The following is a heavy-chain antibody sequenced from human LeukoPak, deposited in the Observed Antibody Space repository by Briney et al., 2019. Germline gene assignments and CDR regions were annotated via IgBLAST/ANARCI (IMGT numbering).Heavy chain of an antibody. J-gene: IGHJ3*02. CDR3: ASRDGYNWDSAFDI. CDR1: GFTFSSYV. V-gene: IGHV3-48*03. Sequence: GGSLRLSCAASGFTFSSYVMNWVRQAPGKGLEWVSYISSSGSTIYYADSVKGRFTISRDNAKNSLYLQMNSLRAEDTAVYYCASRDGYNWDSAFDIWGQGTMVTVSS. CDR2: ISSSGSTI. D-gene: IGHD5-24*01.